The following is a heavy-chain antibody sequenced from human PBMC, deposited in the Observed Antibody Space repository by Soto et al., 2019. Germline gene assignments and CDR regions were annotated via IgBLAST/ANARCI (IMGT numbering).Heavy chain of an antibody. J-gene: IGHJ6*02. CDR2: IHHSGST. V-gene: IGHV4-59*08. CDR3: ARQGFGQLHGLVDV. D-gene: IGHD3-10*01. Sequence: PSETLSLTCSVSGGSITSHYCSWFRQPPGKGLEWIGYIHHSGSTSYNPSLKSRVTMSVDTSKNQFSLKVNSVTAADTALYYCARQGFGQLHGLVDVRGPGTTVTGSS. CDR1: GGSITSHY.